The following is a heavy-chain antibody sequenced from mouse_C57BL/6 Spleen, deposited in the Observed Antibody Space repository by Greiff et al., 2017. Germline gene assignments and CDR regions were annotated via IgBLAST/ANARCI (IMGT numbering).Heavy chain of an antibody. CDR1: GYSFTGYN. V-gene: IGHV1-39*01. Sequence: VQLKESGPELVKPGASVKISCKASGYSFTGYNMNWVKQSNGKSLEWIGVINPNDGTTSYNQKFKGKATLTADQASSTAYMQLSSLTSEDSAVYYCARGSGYYFDYWGQGTTLTVSS. D-gene: IGHD1-3*01. J-gene: IGHJ2*01. CDR3: ARGSGYYFDY. CDR2: INPNDGTT.